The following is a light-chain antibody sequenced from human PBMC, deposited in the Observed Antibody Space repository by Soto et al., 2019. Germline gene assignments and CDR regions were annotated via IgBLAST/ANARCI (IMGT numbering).Light chain of an antibody. CDR1: QSISSD. J-gene: IGKJ5*01. CDR2: AAS. CDR3: QQSYSTPWT. Sequence: DIQMTQSPSSLSVSVGDRVTITCRASQSISSDLNWYQQKPGKAPKLLIYAASSLQSGVPSRFSGSGSGTDFTLTISSLQPEDFATYYCQQSYSTPWTFGQGTRLAIK. V-gene: IGKV1-39*01.